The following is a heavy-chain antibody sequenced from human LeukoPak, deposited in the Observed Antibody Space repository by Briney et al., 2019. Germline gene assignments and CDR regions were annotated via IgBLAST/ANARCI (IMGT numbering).Heavy chain of an antibody. CDR2: IYYSGST. J-gene: IGHJ4*02. D-gene: IGHD5-24*01. CDR3: ARDDPIEMATIM. V-gene: IGHV4-30-4*01. CDR1: GGSISSGDYY. Sequence: SETLSPTCTVSGGSISSGDYYWSWIRQPPGKGLEWIGYIYYSGSTYYNPSLKSRVTISVDTSKNQFSLKLSSVTAADTAVYYCARDDPIEMATIMWGQGTLVTVSS.